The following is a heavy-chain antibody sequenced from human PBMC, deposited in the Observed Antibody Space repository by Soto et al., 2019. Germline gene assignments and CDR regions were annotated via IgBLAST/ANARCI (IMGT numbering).Heavy chain of an antibody. CDR1: GGSILNGGHY. D-gene: IGHD4-17*01. Sequence: PSETLSLTCTVSGGSILNGGHYWTWIRQPPGKGLEWIGKIFFSGNTHYNTALKSRLSFSVDRAKNQFSLNLTSVTAADTAIYYCERDNYGGMLDYCGPGPLVTVYS. V-gene: IGHV4-31*03. CDR2: IFFSGNT. J-gene: IGHJ4*02. CDR3: ERDNYGGMLDY.